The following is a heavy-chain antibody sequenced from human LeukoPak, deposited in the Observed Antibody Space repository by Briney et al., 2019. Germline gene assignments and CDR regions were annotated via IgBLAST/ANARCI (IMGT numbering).Heavy chain of an antibody. CDR1: GYTLTELS. CDR3: ATSSRPDTSIDY. J-gene: IGHJ4*02. Sequence: ASVKVSCKVSGYTLTELSMHWVRQAPGKGLEWMGGFDPEDGETIYAQKFQGRVTMTEDTSTDTAYMELGSLRSEDTAVYYCATSSRPDTSIDYWGQGTLVTVSS. CDR2: FDPEDGET. V-gene: IGHV1-24*01. D-gene: IGHD5-18*01.